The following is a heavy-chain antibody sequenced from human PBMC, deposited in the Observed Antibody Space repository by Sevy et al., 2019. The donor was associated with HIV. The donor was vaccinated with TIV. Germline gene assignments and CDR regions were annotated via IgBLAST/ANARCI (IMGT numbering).Heavy chain of an antibody. CDR1: GGSISSYS. J-gene: IGHJ6*02. CDR2: IYDSGST. D-gene: IGHD6-13*01. CDR3: ARDAYSSTCYPLGMDV. V-gene: IGHV4-59*01. Sequence: SETLSLTCTVSGGSISSYSWSWIRQPPGKGLEWIGYIYDSGSTNYNPSLKSRVTISVDTSKNQFSLKLSSVTAADTAVYYCARDAYSSTCYPLGMDVWGQGTTVTVSS.